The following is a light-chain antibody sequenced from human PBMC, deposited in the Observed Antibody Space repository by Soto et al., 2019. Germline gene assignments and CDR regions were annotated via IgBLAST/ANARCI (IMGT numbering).Light chain of an antibody. CDR2: EVT. Sequence: QSALTQPASVSGSPGQSITISCTGTTSDIGTYNYVSWYQQYPGKAPKLLIYEVTNRPSGVSDRFSGSKSGNTASLTISGLKAEDEADYYCNSYTTLSNRVFGTGTKLTVL. J-gene: IGLJ1*01. V-gene: IGLV2-14*01. CDR1: TSDIGTYNY. CDR3: NSYTTLSNRV.